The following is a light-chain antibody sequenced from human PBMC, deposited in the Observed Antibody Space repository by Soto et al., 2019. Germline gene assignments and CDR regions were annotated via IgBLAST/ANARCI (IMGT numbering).Light chain of an antibody. CDR2: GAS. V-gene: IGKV3-15*01. CDR3: QQYNNWTLT. J-gene: IGKJ4*01. Sequence: EIVMTQSPGTLSVSPWERATLSCRASQSVSSNLAWYQQKPGQAPRLLIYGASTRATGIPARFSGSGSGTEFTLTISSLQSEDFAVYYCQQYNNWTLTFGGGTKVEIK. CDR1: QSVSSN.